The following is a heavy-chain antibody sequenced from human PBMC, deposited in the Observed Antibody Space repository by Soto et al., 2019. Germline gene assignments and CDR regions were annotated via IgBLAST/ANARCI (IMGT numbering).Heavy chain of an antibody. CDR3: AXLXQDYAVA. Sequence: QVQLVQSGAEVKKPGASVKVSCKASGYTFTSYDINWVRLATGQGLEWMGWMNPNSGNTAYAQKFQGRVTMTRNTSISTAYXXXSSLXXEDXAVYXXAXLXQDYAVAWGQGTLVTVSS. V-gene: IGHV1-8*01. CDR1: GYTFTSYD. D-gene: IGHD3-16*01. CDR2: MNPNSGNT. J-gene: IGHJ5*02.